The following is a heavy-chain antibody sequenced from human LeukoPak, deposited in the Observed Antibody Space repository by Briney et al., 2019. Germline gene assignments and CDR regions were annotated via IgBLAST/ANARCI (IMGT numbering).Heavy chain of an antibody. V-gene: IGHV1-2*02. J-gene: IGHJ5*02. CDR3: ARYYDFWSGFASTNWFDP. D-gene: IGHD3-3*01. CDR2: INPNSGGT. Sequence: SVKVSCKASGYTFTGYYMHWVRQAPGQGLEWMGWINPNSGGTNYAQKFQGRVTMTRDTSISTAYMELSRLRSDDTAVYYCARYYDFWSGFASTNWFDPWGQGTLVTVSS. CDR1: GYTFTGYY.